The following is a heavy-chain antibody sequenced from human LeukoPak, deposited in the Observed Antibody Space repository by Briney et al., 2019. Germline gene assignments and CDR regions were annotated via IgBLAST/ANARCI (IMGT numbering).Heavy chain of an antibody. J-gene: IGHJ4*02. CDR1: GYTFTSYD. V-gene: IGHV1-18*01. CDR2: ISAYNGNT. D-gene: IGHD4-17*01. Sequence: ASVKVSCKASGYTFTSYDINWVRQATGQGLEWMGWISAYNGNTNYAQKLQGRVTMTTDTSTGTAYMELRSLRSDDTAVYYCARDGLPDDYGDYYFDYWGQGSLVTVSS. CDR3: ARDGLPDDYGDYYFDY.